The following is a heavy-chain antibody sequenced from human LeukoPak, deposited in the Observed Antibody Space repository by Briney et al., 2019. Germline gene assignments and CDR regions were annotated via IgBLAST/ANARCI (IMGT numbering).Heavy chain of an antibody. CDR3: ARAILTGSLWCDY. V-gene: IGHV4-59*01. CDR2: IYYSGST. CDR1: GGSISSYY. J-gene: IGHJ4*02. D-gene: IGHD3-9*01. Sequence: SETLSLTCTVSGGSISSYYWSWIRQPPGKGREWSGYIYYSGSTNYNPSLKSRVTISVDTSKNHFSLKVNSETAADTAVYYCARAILTGSLWCDYWGQGTLVTVSS.